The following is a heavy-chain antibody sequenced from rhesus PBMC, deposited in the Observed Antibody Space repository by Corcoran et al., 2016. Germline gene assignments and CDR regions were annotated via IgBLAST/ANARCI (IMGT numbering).Heavy chain of an antibody. D-gene: IGHD4-23*01. CDR1: GGSFTTYW. J-gene: IGHJ4*01. CDR3: ASERNTGFDY. CDR2: VNGNTGYS. Sequence: QVQLQESGPALVKPSETLSLTCAVSGGSFTTYWWTWIRQSPGKGLEWIGEVNGNTGYSNYNPSLKSRVTISKDASTNQFSLALSSVTAADTAVYYCASERNTGFDYWGQGVLVTVSS. V-gene: IGHV4-80*01.